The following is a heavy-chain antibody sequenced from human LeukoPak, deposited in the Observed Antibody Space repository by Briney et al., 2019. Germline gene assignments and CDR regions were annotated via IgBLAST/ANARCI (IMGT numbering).Heavy chain of an antibody. CDR1: GFTFSSYA. CDR2: ISGSGGST. J-gene: IGHJ5*02. CDR3: AKDPSSRGTGWFDP. V-gene: IGHV3-23*01. Sequence: GGSLRLSCAASGFTFSSYAMSWVRQAPGKGLEWVSAISGSGGSTYYADSVKGRFTISRDNSKNALYLQMNSLRAEDTAVYYCAKDPSSRGTGWFDPWGQGTLVTVSS. D-gene: IGHD6-13*01.